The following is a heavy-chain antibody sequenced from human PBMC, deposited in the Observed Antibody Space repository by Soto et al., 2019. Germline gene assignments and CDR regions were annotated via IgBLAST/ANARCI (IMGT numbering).Heavy chain of an antibody. CDR3: TRDAKYYDIMTGYFVNDY. CDR2: ISTDNGST. J-gene: IGHJ4*02. Sequence: QVQLVQSGGEVKKPGASVKVSCKASGYTFSNFGISWVRQAPGQGLEWMGWISTDNGSTKYAQNLQGRVTMTTDTTQSXXYMELRSLRSDDTAVYYCTRDAKYYDIMTGYFVNDYWGQGTLVTVSS. CDR1: GYTFSNFG. D-gene: IGHD3-9*01. V-gene: IGHV1-18*01.